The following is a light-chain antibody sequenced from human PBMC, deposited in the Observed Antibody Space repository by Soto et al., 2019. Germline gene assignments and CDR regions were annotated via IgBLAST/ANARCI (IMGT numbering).Light chain of an antibody. CDR3: QQSYSTPPT. V-gene: IGKV1-39*01. J-gene: IGKJ1*01. CDR2: DAS. Sequence: DIQMTPTPSSLSASVGHRVTVTGRACQNISSYLNWYQQKPGKAPTLLIYDASSLEIGVPSRFSGSGSGTDFTLTINSLQPEDFSTYYCQQSYSTPPTFGQGTKVDIK. CDR1: QNISSY.